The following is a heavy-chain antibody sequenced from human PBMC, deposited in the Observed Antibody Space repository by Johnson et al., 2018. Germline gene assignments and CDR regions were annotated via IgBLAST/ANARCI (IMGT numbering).Heavy chain of an antibody. CDR3: ARDGILEGYYYGMDV. D-gene: IGHD3-3*01. CDR2: IWYDGSNK. CDR1: GFTFSSYG. V-gene: IGHV3-33*01. Sequence: VQLVETGGGVVQPGRSLRLSCAASGFTFSSYGMHWVRQAPGKGLEWVAVIWYDGSNKYYADSVKGRFTISRENSKNTLYLQMNSLRAEDTAVYYCARDGILEGYYYGMDVWGQGTTVTVSS. J-gene: IGHJ6*02.